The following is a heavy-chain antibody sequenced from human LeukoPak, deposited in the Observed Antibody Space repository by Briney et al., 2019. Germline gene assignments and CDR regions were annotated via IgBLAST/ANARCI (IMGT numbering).Heavy chain of an antibody. Sequence: SETLSLTCTVSGGSISSYYWSWIRQPPGKGLEWIGYLCYSGSTNYNPSLKSRVTISVDTSKNQFSLKLSSVPAADTAMYYCARDSGDFFVDYWGQGTLVTVSS. CDR1: GGSISSYY. D-gene: IGHD1-14*01. V-gene: IGHV4-59*01. CDR2: LCYSGST. CDR3: ARDSGDFFVDY. J-gene: IGHJ4*02.